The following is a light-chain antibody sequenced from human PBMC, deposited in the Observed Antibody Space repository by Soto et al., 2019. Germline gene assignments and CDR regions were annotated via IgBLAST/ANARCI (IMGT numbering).Light chain of an antibody. Sequence: QPVLTQPPSASGTPGQRVTISCSGSSSNIGSNFIYWYQQLPGTAPKLLIDRNNQRPSGVPDRFSGSKSGTSASLAISGLRSEDEGDYHCAAWDDSLSGVVFGGGTKLTVL. CDR1: SSNIGSNF. CDR2: RNN. V-gene: IGLV1-47*01. J-gene: IGLJ2*01. CDR3: AAWDDSLSGVV.